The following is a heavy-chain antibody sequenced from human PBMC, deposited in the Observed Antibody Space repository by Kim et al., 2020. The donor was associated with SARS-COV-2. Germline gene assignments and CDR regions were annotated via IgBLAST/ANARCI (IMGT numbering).Heavy chain of an antibody. CDR1: GFTFDDYG. D-gene: IGHD2-2*03. CDR2: INWNGGST. CDR3: ARWGEGNGYCSSTSCYYYFDY. Sequence: GGSLRLSCAASGFTFDDYGMSWVRQAPGKGLEWVSGINWNGGSTGYADSVKGRFTISRDNAKNSLYLQMNSLRAEDTALYHCARWGEGNGYCSSTSCYYYFDYWGQGTLVTVSS. J-gene: IGHJ4*02. V-gene: IGHV3-20*01.